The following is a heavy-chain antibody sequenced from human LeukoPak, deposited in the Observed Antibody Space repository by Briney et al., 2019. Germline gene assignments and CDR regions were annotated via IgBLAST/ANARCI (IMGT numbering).Heavy chain of an antibody. CDR2: IKSKTDGGTT. CDR3: TKEWTDAFDI. J-gene: IGHJ3*02. Sequence: GGSLRLSCAAAGFTFSYAYMSWVRQAPGKGLEWVGRIKSKTDGGTTDYAAPVKGRFTISGDGSENTLYLQMNSLKTEDTAVYYCTKEWTDAFDIWGQGTMATVSS. CDR1: GFTFSYAY. V-gene: IGHV3-15*01. D-gene: IGHD3/OR15-3a*01.